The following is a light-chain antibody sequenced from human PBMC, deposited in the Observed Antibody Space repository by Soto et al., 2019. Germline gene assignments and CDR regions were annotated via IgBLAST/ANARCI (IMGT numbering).Light chain of an antibody. Sequence: DIQMIQSPSSLSASVGDRVTITCHASQEISNYLNWYQQKPGKAPKPLIYDASNLERGVPSRFSGRGSGTDFTFTISSLQPEDFATYYCQQYDHLPRTFGRGTKVEIK. CDR3: QQYDHLPRT. J-gene: IGKJ1*01. CDR1: QEISNY. CDR2: DAS. V-gene: IGKV1-33*01.